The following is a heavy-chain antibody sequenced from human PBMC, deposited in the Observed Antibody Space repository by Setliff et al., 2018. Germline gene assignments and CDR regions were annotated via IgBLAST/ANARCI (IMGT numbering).Heavy chain of an antibody. CDR3: AREVRVYDSSGYYYYYYGMDV. D-gene: IGHD3-22*01. CDR2: IKQDGSEK. J-gene: IGHJ6*02. V-gene: IGHV3-7*01. CDR1: GFTFSSYW. Sequence: PGGSLRLSCAASGFTFSSYWMSWVRQAPGKGLEWVANIKQDGSEKYYVDSVKGRFTISRDNAKNSLYLQMNSLRAEDTAVYYCAREVRVYDSSGYYYYYYGMDVWGQGTTVTVSS.